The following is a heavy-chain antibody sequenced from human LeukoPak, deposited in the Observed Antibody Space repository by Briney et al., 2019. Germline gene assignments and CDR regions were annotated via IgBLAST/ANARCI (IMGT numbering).Heavy chain of an antibody. CDR2: IIPIFGTA. Sequence: SVKVSCKASGGTFSSYAISWVRQAPGQGLEWMGGIIPIFGTANYAQKFQGRVTMTRDMSTSTVYMELNNLRSEDTAVYYCAREPPESYYFDYWGQGTLVTVSS. V-gene: IGHV1-69*05. J-gene: IGHJ4*02. CDR1: GGTFSSYA. CDR3: AREPPESYYFDY.